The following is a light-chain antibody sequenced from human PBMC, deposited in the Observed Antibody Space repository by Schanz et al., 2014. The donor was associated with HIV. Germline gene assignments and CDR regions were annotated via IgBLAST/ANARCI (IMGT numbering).Light chain of an antibody. CDR3: QQRSNWPLT. Sequence: EIVLTQSPGTLSVSPGERVTLSCRASRSVNSNLAWYQQKPGQAPRLLIYDASNRATGIPARFSGSGSGTDFTLTISSLEPEDFAVYYCQQRSNWPLTFGGGTKLEI. V-gene: IGKV3-11*01. J-gene: IGKJ4*01. CDR2: DAS. CDR1: RSVNSN.